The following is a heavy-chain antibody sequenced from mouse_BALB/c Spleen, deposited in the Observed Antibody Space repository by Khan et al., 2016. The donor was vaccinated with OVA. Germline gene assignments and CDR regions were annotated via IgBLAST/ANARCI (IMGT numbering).Heavy chain of an antibody. CDR1: GFTFSDYY. CDR2: ISDGGSYT. V-gene: IGHV5-4*02. D-gene: IGHD4-1*01. J-gene: IGHJ2*01. Sequence: EVKLVESGGGLVKPGGSLKLSCAASGFTFSDYYMYWVRQTPEKRLEWVATISDGGSYTYYPDSVKRRFTISRDNAKNNLYLQMSSLKSEDTAMYYCARGENWSFDYWGQGTTLTVSS. CDR3: ARGENWSFDY.